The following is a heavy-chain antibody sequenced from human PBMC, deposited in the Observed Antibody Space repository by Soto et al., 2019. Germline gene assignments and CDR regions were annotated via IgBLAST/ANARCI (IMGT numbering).Heavy chain of an antibody. J-gene: IGHJ3*02. D-gene: IGHD3-22*01. CDR1: GYTLTSYG. CDR2: ISAYNGNT. CDR3: ARAGAFYEISGYPWSTFEI. V-gene: IGHV1-18*01. Sequence: QVHLVQSGAEVKKPGASVKVSCKASGYTLTSYGISWVRQAPGQGLQWMGWISAYNGNTNYADKFQGRVTMTTDTSTSTAHMEVRSLRSDDTAVYYCARAGAFYEISGYPWSTFEIWGQGTMVTVSS.